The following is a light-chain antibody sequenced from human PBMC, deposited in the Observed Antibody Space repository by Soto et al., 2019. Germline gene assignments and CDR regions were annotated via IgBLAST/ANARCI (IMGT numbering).Light chain of an antibody. Sequence: EFVLTQSPGTLSLSPGERATLSCMASQTVRNNYLAWYQQKPGQAPRLLIYDASSRATGIPDRFSGGGSGTDFPLTISRLEPEDFAVYYCQQFSSYPLTFGGGTMVDLK. V-gene: IGKV3-20*01. CDR2: DAS. J-gene: IGKJ4*01. CDR1: QTVRNNY. CDR3: QQFSSYPLT.